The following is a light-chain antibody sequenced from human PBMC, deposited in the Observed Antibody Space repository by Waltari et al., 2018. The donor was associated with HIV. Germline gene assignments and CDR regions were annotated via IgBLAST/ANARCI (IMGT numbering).Light chain of an antibody. V-gene: IGLV3-25*03. Sequence: SSELTQPPSVSVSPGPPARISCSGDPLSKQYAYWYQQKPGQAPVVVIIKDTERPSGIPERFSGSSSGTTVTLTIRGVQAEDEADYYCQTWDSTTAVFGGGTKLTVL. J-gene: IGLJ2*01. CDR3: QTWDSTTAV. CDR1: PLSKQY. CDR2: KDT.